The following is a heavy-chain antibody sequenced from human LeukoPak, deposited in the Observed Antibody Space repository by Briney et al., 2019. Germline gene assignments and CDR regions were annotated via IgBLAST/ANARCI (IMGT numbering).Heavy chain of an antibody. J-gene: IGHJ4*02. CDR3: TTDQYSGTMTFDY. D-gene: IGHD6-6*01. CDR1: GVTFNNAW. CDR2: IKSETDGGTT. V-gene: IGHV3-15*01. Sequence: KAGGSLRLSCAASGVTFNNAWMSWVRQAPGKGLEWVGRIKSETDGGTTGYAAPVKGRFTISRDDSKNTLYLRMNSLKREDTAVYYCTTDQYSGTMTFDYWGQGTLVTVSS.